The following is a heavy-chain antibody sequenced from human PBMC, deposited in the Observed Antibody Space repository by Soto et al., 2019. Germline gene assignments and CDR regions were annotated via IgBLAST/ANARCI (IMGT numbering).Heavy chain of an antibody. D-gene: IGHD4-17*01. CDR1: GFTFSSYA. CDR3: AKSGDKTTVTPSGWYFDL. CDR2: ISGSGGST. V-gene: IGHV3-23*01. J-gene: IGHJ2*01. Sequence: GGSLRLSCAASGFTFSSYAMSWVRQAPGKGLEWVSAISGSGGSTYYADSVKGRFTISRDNSKNTLYLQMNSLRAEDTAVYYCAKSGDKTTVTPSGWYFDLWGRGTLVTVSS.